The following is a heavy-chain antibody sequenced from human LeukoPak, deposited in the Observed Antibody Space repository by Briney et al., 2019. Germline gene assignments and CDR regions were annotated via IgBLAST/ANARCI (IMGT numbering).Heavy chain of an antibody. V-gene: IGHV3-21*01. J-gene: IGHJ4*02. CDR3: ARGLIVGATIDY. CDR1: GFTFSSYS. CDR2: ISSSSSYI. Sequence: GGSLRLSCAASGFTFSSYSMNWVRQAPGKGLEWVSSISSSSSYIYYADSVKGRFTTSRDNAKNSLYLQMNSLRAEDKAVYYCARGLIVGATIDYWGQGTLVTVSS. D-gene: IGHD1-26*01.